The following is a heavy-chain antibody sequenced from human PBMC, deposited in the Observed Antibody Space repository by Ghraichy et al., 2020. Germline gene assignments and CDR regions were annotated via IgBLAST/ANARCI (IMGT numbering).Heavy chain of an antibody. CDR1: GFTFSSYA. CDR2: ISGSGGST. J-gene: IGHJ4*02. V-gene: IGHV3-23*01. Sequence: GESLNISCAASGFTFSSYAMSWVRQAPGKGLEWVSAISGSGGSTYYADSVKGRFTISRDNSKNTLYLQMNSLRAEDTAVYYCAKAPGPWELLYFDYWGQGTLVTVSS. D-gene: IGHD1-26*01. CDR3: AKAPGPWELLYFDY.